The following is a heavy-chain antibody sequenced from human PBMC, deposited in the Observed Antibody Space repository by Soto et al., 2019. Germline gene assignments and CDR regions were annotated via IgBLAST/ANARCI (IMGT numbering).Heavy chain of an antibody. CDR3: APLRDWFDP. J-gene: IGHJ5*02. V-gene: IGHV1-3*01. CDR1: GYTFTSYA. Sequence: ASVKVSCKASGYTFTSYAMHWVRQAPGQRLEWMGWINAGNGNTKCSQKFQGRVTITRDTSASTAYMELSSLRSEDTAVYYCAPLRDWFDPWGQGTLVTVSS. CDR2: INAGNGNT.